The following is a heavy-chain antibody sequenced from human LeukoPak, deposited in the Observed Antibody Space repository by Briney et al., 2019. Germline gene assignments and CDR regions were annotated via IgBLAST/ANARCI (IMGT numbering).Heavy chain of an antibody. CDR1: GYSISSDYY. J-gene: IGHJ4*02. D-gene: IGHD6-6*01. V-gene: IGHV4-38-2*01. CDR3: ARHSEQLVLLDH. CDR2: IYHSGST. Sequence: SETLSLTCAVSGYSISSDYYWGCIRQPPGKGLEWIGSIYHSGSTYYNPSLKSRVTISVDTSKNQFSLKLNSATAADTAGEYCARHSEQLVLLDHWGQGTLVTVSS.